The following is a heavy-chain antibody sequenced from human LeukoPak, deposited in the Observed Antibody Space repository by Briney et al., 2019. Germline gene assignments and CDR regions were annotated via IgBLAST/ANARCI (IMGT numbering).Heavy chain of an antibody. CDR2: IYYSGST. CDR1: GGSISSGGYY. J-gene: IGHJ4*02. Sequence: SETLSLTCTVSGGSISSGGYYWSWIRQHPGKGLEWIGYIYYSGSTYYNPSLKSRVTISVDTSKNQFSLKLSSVTAADTAVYYCAGSSGGSIDYWGQGTLVTVSS. CDR3: AGSSGGSIDY. D-gene: IGHD2-8*02. V-gene: IGHV4-31*03.